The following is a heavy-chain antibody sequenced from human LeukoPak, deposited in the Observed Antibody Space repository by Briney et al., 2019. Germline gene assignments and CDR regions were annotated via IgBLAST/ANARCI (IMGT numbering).Heavy chain of an antibody. D-gene: IGHD3-22*01. Sequence: GGSLRLSCAASGFTFSSYGMHWVRQAPGKGLEWVAVIWYDGSNKYYADSVKGRFTISRDNSKNTLYLQMNSLRAEDTAVYYCARPPSYDSSGYYYIHGFDYWGQGTPVTVSS. V-gene: IGHV3-33*01. CDR1: GFTFSSYG. CDR3: ARPPSYDSSGYYYIHGFDY. CDR2: IWYDGSNK. J-gene: IGHJ4*02.